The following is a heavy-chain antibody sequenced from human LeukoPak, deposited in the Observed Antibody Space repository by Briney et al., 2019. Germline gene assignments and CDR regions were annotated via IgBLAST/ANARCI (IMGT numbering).Heavy chain of an antibody. CDR1: GGSFSGYY. Sequence: SETLSLTCAVYGGSFSGYYWSWIRQPPGKGLEWIGEINHSGRTNYNPSLKSRVTISVDTSKNQFSLKLSSVTAADTAVYYCARDGPLSYSSGWYFIWWFDPWGQGTLVTVSS. V-gene: IGHV4-34*01. CDR2: INHSGRT. CDR3: ARDGPLSYSSGWYFIWWFDP. D-gene: IGHD6-19*01. J-gene: IGHJ5*02.